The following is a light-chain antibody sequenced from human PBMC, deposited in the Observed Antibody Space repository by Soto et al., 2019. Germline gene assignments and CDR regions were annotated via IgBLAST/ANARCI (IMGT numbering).Light chain of an antibody. V-gene: IGLV2-14*01. J-gene: IGLJ1*01. CDR3: SSYSISTAYL. CDR1: SXDVGGYDY. CDR2: EVN. Sequence: QSALTQPDSVSGSPGQSITISCTGTSXDVGGYDYVSWYQLHPGKAPKLMVFEVNNRLSGVSYRFSGSKSGNTASLTISGLQAEDEADYFCSSYSISTAYLFGTGTKVTLL.